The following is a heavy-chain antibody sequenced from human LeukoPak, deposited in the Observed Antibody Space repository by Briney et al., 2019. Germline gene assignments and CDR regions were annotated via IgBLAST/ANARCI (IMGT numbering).Heavy chain of an antibody. V-gene: IGHV1-69*13. J-gene: IGHJ4*02. CDR2: IIPIFGTA. CDR1: GGTFSSYA. CDR3: ARDFPVGAASILDN. D-gene: IGHD2-15*01. Sequence: RASVKVSCKASGGTFSSYAISWVRQAPGQGLEWMGGIIPIFGTANYAQKFQGRVTITADESTSTAYMELRTLRSDDTAVYCCARDFPVGAASILDNWGQGTLVIVSS.